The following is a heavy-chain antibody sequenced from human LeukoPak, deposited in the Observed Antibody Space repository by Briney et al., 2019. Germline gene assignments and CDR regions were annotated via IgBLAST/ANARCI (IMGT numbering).Heavy chain of an antibody. CDR2: ISGSGTTI. CDR3: ARDRGGSAPYYFDY. V-gene: IGHV3-48*03. CDR1: GITLSNYE. Sequence: GGSLRLSCAASGITLSNYEMNWVRQAPGKGLEWLSYISGSGTTIYSADSVKGRFNISRDNAKNSLYLQMSSLRAEDTAVYYCARDRGGSAPYYFDYWGQGTLVTVSS. J-gene: IGHJ4*02. D-gene: IGHD2-15*01.